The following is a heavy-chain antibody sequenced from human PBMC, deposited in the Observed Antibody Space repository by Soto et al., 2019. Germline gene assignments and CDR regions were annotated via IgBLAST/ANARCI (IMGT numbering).Heavy chain of an antibody. J-gene: IGHJ6*02. CDR1: GYTFTGYY. D-gene: IGHD6-6*01. CDR3: ARGIPRIAARTYYCYGMDV. CDR2: INPNSGGT. Sequence: QVQLVQSGAEVKKPGASVKVSCKASGYTFTGYYMHWVRQAPGQGLEWMGWINPNSGGTNYAQKFQGWVTMTRDTXTSXDXXELSRRRSDDTAVYYCARGIPRIAARTYYCYGMDVWGQGTKVTVSS. V-gene: IGHV1-2*04.